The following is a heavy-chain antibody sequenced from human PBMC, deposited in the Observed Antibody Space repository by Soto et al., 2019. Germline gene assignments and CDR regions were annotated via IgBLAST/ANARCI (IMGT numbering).Heavy chain of an antibody. Sequence: SETLSLTCTVSCGSITSGGYYWSWIRQHPGKGLEWLGYIYDSGSTFYNPSLKSRITLSVDTSKNQFSLKLSSVTVADTAVYFCARKQAGYFYGIDYWGQGTLVTVSS. CDR2: IYDSGST. J-gene: IGHJ4*02. CDR1: CGSITSGGYY. D-gene: IGHD3-10*01. V-gene: IGHV4-31*03. CDR3: ARKQAGYFYGIDY.